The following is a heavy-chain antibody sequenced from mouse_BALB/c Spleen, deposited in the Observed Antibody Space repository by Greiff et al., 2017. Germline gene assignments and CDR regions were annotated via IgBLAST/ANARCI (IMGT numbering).Heavy chain of an antibody. Sequence: EVLLVESGGGLVKPGGSLKLSCAASGFTFSSYAMSWVRQTPEKRLEWVASISSGGSNYNPDSEKSRIAITRDNARNIMYLQMSSLRSEDTAMYYCARRGYGSSPYDFDYWGQGTTLTVSS. D-gene: IGHD1-1*01. CDR1: GFTFSSYA. CDR3: ARRGYGSSPYDFDY. CDR2: ISSGGSN. V-gene: IGHV5-6-5*01. J-gene: IGHJ2*01.